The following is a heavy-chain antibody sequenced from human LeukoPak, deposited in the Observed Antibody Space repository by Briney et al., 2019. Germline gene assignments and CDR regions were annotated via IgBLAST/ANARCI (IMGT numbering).Heavy chain of an antibody. D-gene: IGHD2-2*01. Sequence: PGGSLRLSCAASGFTFSSYAMHWVRQAPGKGLEWVANIKQDGSEKYYVDSVKGRFTISRDNAKNSLCLQMNSLRAEDTAVYYCARGEGVVPATYYFDYWGQGTLVTVSS. CDR3: ARGEGVVPATYYFDY. CDR2: IKQDGSEK. J-gene: IGHJ4*02. CDR1: GFTFSSYA. V-gene: IGHV3-7*01.